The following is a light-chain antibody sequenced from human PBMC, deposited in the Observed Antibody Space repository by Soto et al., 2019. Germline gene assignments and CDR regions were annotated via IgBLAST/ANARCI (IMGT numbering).Light chain of an antibody. J-gene: IGLJ3*02. Sequence: QSVLTQAPSASGTPGQRVTISCSGSSSTVGSNAVSWYQQLPGTAPKLLIYSNDQRPSWAPDRFSASKSGSSASLAISGLQSEDEADYYCATWDDSLNGHGVFGGGTKLTVL. CDR3: ATWDDSLNGHGV. CDR1: SSTVGSNA. V-gene: IGLV1-44*01. CDR2: SND.